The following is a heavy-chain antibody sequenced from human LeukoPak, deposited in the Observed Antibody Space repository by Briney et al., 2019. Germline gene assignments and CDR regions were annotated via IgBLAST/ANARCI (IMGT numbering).Heavy chain of an antibody. CDR1: GFTFSGSA. J-gene: IGHJ4*02. Sequence: GGSLRLSCAASGFTFSGSAMHWVRQASGKGLEWVGRIRSKANNYATAYAASVKGRFIISRDDSKNTAYLQMNSLKTEDTAVYYCAKDDGDGHKTSFDYWGQGTLVTVSS. CDR2: IRSKANNYAT. V-gene: IGHV3-73*01. CDR3: AKDDGDGHKTSFDY. D-gene: IGHD5-24*01.